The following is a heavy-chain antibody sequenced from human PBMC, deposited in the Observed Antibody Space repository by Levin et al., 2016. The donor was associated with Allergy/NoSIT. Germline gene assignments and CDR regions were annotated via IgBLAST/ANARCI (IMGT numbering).Heavy chain of an antibody. CDR2: ISYDGSNK. CDR3: ARAGYQLPKMYSSGWYSGY. V-gene: IGHV3-30-3*01. J-gene: IGHJ4*02. D-gene: IGHD6-19*01. CDR1: GFTFSSYA. Sequence: GESLKISCAASGFTFSSYAMHWVRQAPGKGLEWVAVISYDGSNKYYADSVKGRFTISRDNSKNTLYLQMNSLRAEDTAVYYCARAGYQLPKMYSSGWYSGYWGQGTLVTVSS.